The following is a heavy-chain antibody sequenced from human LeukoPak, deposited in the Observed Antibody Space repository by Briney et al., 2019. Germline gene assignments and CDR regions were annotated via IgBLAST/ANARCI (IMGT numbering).Heavy chain of an antibody. Sequence: GGSLRLSCAASGFTFSSYAMSWVRQAPGKGLEWVSAISGSAGSTYYADSVKGRFTISRDNSKNTLYLQMNSLRAEDTAVYYCAKDLGLQYYDILTGSEFDYWGQGTLVTVSS. J-gene: IGHJ4*02. CDR2: ISGSAGST. CDR3: AKDLGLQYYDILTGSEFDY. CDR1: GFTFSSYA. D-gene: IGHD3-9*01. V-gene: IGHV3-23*01.